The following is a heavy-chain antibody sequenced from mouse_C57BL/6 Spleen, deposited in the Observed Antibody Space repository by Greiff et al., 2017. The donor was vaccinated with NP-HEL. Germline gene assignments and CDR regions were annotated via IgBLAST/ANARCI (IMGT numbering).Heavy chain of an antibody. CDR2: INPNNGGT. J-gene: IGHJ4*01. Sequence: DVQLQESGPELVKPGASVKMSCKASGYTFTDYNMHWVKQSHGQSLEWIGYINPNNGGTSYTQKFKGKATLTVNKSSSTAYMELRSLTSEDSAVYYCARYYGSTSCAMDYWGQGTSVTVSS. D-gene: IGHD1-1*01. CDR1: GYTFTDYN. CDR3: ARYYGSTSCAMDY. V-gene: IGHV1-22*01.